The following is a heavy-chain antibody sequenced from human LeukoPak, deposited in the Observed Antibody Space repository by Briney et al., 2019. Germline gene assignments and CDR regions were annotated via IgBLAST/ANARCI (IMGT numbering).Heavy chain of an antibody. CDR3: AREYSAFDY. V-gene: IGHV4-61*08. Sequence: SETLSLTCTASGDPISSHSDYKWTWIRQSPQKGLEWIGYIYYTGSTNYNPSLRSRLTISVDTSMNQLSLRLTAVTAADTAVYYCAREYSAFDYWGQGALVTVSS. J-gene: IGHJ4*02. D-gene: IGHD4-11*01. CDR2: IYYTGST. CDR1: GDPISSHSDY.